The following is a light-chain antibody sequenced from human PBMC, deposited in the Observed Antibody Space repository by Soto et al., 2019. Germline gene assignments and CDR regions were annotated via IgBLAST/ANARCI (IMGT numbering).Light chain of an antibody. CDR2: EVS. CDR3: SSFTSSSTYVK. Sequence: QSVLTQPASVSGSPGQSITISCTGTSSDVGGYKYVSWYQQHPGKAPKLMIYEVSNRPSGVSNRFSGSKSGNTASLTISGLQADDEADYYCSSFTSSSTYVKFGGGTKVTVL. J-gene: IGLJ2*01. CDR1: SSDVGGYKY. V-gene: IGLV2-14*01.